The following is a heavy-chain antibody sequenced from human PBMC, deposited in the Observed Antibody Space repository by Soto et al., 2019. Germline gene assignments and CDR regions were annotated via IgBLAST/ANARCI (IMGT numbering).Heavy chain of an antibody. V-gene: IGHV1-46*01. CDR2: INPSGGST. D-gene: IGHD4-17*01. Sequence: GASVKVSCKASGYTFTNFYMHWVRQAPGQGLEWMGIINPSGGSTSYAQKFQGRVTMTRDTSTSTVYMELSSLRSEDTAVYYCARDRKTVTRSLDYYGMDVWGQGTTVTVSS. CDR1: GYTFTNFY. J-gene: IGHJ6*02. CDR3: ARDRKTVTRSLDYYGMDV.